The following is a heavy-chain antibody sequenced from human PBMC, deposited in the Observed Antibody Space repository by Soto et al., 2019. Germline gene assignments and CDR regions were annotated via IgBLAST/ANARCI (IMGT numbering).Heavy chain of an antibody. Sequence: QVQLVQSGAEVKKPGASVKVSCKASGYTFTNYGISWVRQAPGQGLEWMGWISAYNGNTKYAQKLQGRVTMTTDTVTATXXRERRSLRSDDTAGYYCARGVGSGSYYNQYNWFDPWGQGTLVTVSS. V-gene: IGHV1-18*01. J-gene: IGHJ5*02. CDR2: ISAYNGNT. CDR3: ARGVGSGSYYNQYNWFDP. CDR1: GYTFTNYG. D-gene: IGHD3-10*01.